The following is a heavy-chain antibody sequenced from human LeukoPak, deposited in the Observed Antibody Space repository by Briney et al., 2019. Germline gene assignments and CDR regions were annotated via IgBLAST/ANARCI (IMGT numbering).Heavy chain of an antibody. V-gene: IGHV3-7*01. Sequence: GGSLRLSCAASGFTFSDYWMSWVRQPPGKGLEWVANIKQDGSEKYYVDSVKGRFTISRDNAKNSLYLQMNSLTAEDTAVYYCARDRRPSIYGGLDSWGQGTLVTDSS. CDR3: ARDRRPSIYGGLDS. CDR1: GFTFSDYW. CDR2: IKQDGSEK. D-gene: IGHD4-23*01. J-gene: IGHJ5*02.